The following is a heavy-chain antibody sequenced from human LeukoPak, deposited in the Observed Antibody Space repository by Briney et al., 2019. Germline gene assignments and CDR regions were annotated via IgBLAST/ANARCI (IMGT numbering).Heavy chain of an antibody. CDR1: GYTFTGYY. CDR2: INPNSGGT. Sequence: ASVKVSCKASGYTFTGYYIHWVRQAPGQGLECVGWINPNSGGTNYAQKFQGRVTMTRDTSISTAFMELSRLRSDDTAVYYCARGGSGSYFSWLDPWGQGTLVTVSS. D-gene: IGHD3-10*01. J-gene: IGHJ5*02. V-gene: IGHV1-2*02. CDR3: ARGGSGSYFSWLDP.